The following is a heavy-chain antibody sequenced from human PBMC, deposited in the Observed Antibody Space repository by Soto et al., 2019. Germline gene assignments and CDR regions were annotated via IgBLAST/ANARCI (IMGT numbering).Heavy chain of an antibody. V-gene: IGHV3-23*01. J-gene: IGHJ4*02. Sequence: EVQLLESGGGLVQPGGSLRLSCAASGFTFSSYAMSWVRQAPGKGLEWVSAISGSGGSTYYADSVKGRFTISRDNYKNTLYLQMKSLRAEDTAVYYCAKPITMIVVVDLPYDYWGQGTLVTVSS. CDR2: ISGSGGST. CDR1: GFTFSSYA. CDR3: AKPITMIVVVDLPYDY. D-gene: IGHD3-22*01.